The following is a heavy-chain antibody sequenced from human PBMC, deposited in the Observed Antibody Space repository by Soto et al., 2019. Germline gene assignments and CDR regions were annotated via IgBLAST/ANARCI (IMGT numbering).Heavy chain of an antibody. CDR3: ASLVSLFGVISTSYFQH. CDR1: GGSLTSYY. Sequence: PSETLSLTCTVSGGSLTSYYWSWIRQPPGKGLEWIGYIYYSGSTKYNPSLKSRVTISVDTSKNQFSLKLSSVTAADTAVYYCASLVSLFGVISTSYFQHWGQGTPVTVSS. J-gene: IGHJ1*01. D-gene: IGHD3-3*01. V-gene: IGHV4-59*01. CDR2: IYYSGST.